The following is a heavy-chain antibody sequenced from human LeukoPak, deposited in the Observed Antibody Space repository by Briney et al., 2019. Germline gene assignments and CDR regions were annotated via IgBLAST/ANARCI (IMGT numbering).Heavy chain of an antibody. Sequence: PGRSLGLSCTASGFTFGDYAMSWVRQAPGKGLEWVGFIRSKAYGGTTEYAASVKGRFTISRDDSKSIAYLQMNSLKTEDTAVYYCTRGHVLRFLEWLPNYYYYYYMDVWGKGTTVTVSS. V-gene: IGHV3-49*04. CDR2: IRSKAYGGTT. J-gene: IGHJ6*03. CDR1: GFTFGDYA. CDR3: TRGHVLRFLEWLPNYYYYYYMDV. D-gene: IGHD3-3*01.